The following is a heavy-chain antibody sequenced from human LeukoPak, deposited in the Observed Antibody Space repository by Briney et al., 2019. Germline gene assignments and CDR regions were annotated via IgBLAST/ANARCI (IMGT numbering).Heavy chain of an antibody. CDR2: ITSTSIYI. Sequence: PGGSLRLSCAASGFAFGTYSIHWVRQAPGKGLEWVASITSTSIYIYYGDSVKGRFIVSRDNARNSLYLQMNSLRAEDTAVYYCARGRPCETFYPASDYWGQGTLVTVSS. D-gene: IGHD2/OR15-2a*01. J-gene: IGHJ4*02. V-gene: IGHV3-21*01. CDR3: ARGRPCETFYPASDY. CDR1: GFAFGTYS.